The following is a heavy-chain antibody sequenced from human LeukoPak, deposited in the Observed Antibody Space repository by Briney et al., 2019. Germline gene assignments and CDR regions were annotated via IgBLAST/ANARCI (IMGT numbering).Heavy chain of an antibody. CDR3: ARAACPRRYFDY. V-gene: IGHV4-34*01. Sequence: PSETLSLTCAVYGGSFSGYYWSWIRQPPGKGLEWIGEINHSGSTNYNPSLKSRVTISVDTSKNQFSLKLSSVTAADTAVYYCARAACPRRYFDYWGQGTLVTVSS. CDR1: GGSFSGYY. J-gene: IGHJ4*02. CDR2: INHSGST. D-gene: IGHD6-13*01.